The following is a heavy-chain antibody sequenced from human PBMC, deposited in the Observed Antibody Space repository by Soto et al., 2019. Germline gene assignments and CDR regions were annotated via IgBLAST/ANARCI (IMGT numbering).Heavy chain of an antibody. CDR1: GFTFSSYW. J-gene: IGHJ3*02. Sequence: EVQLVESGGGLVQPGGSLRLSCAASGFTFSSYWMSWVRQAPGKGLEWVANIKQDGSEKYYVDSVKGRFTISRDNAKNSLYLQMNSLRAEDTAVYYCARPEYSSSRGRKPHAFDIWGQGTMVTVSS. V-gene: IGHV3-7*01. CDR3: ARPEYSSSRGRKPHAFDI. D-gene: IGHD6-6*01. CDR2: IKQDGSEK.